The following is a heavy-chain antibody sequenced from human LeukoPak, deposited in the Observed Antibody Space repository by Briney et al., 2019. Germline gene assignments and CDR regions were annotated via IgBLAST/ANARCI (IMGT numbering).Heavy chain of an antibody. D-gene: IGHD2-21*01. V-gene: IGHV4-38-2*01. CDR1: GYSISSGYY. Sequence: SETLSLTCAVSGYSISSGYYWGWIRQPPGKGLEWIGSIYHSGSTYCHPSLKSRVTISVDTSKNQFSLKLSSVTAADTAVYYCAGSVVINVDYWGQGTLVTVSS. CDR3: AGSVVINVDY. CDR2: IYHSGST. J-gene: IGHJ4*02.